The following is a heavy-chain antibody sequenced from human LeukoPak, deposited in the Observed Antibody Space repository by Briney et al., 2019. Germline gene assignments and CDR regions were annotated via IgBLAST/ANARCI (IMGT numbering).Heavy chain of an antibody. CDR3: ARQEYSSSWYYFDY. CDR1: GYSFTSYW. Sequence: PGESLKISCKCSGYSFTSYWIGWVRQLPGKGLEWMGIIYPGDSDTRYSPSFQGQVTISADKSSSTAYLQWSSLKASDTAMYYCARQEYSSSWYYFDYWGQGTLVTVSS. CDR2: IYPGDSDT. V-gene: IGHV5-51*01. D-gene: IGHD6-13*01. J-gene: IGHJ4*02.